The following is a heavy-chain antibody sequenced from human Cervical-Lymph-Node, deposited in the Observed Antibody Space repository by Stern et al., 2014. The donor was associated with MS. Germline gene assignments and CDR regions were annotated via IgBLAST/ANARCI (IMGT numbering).Heavy chain of an antibody. D-gene: IGHD3-10*01. Sequence: EMQLVEFGGGLVQHGGSLRLSCGASGFNFSSYAMSWVRHVPGKGLDWVSAISGSGGSTYYADSVKGRFTISRDNSKNTLYLQMNSLRAEDTAVYYCAKWFEGWFGDAFDIWGQGTMVTVSS. J-gene: IGHJ3*02. CDR2: ISGSGGST. CDR3: AKWFEGWFGDAFDI. V-gene: IGHV3-23*04. CDR1: GFNFSSYA.